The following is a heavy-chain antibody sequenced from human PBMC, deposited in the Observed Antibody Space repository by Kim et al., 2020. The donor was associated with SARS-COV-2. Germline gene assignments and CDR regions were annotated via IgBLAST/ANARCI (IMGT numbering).Heavy chain of an antibody. V-gene: IGHV3-9*01. Sequence: GGSLRLSCAASGFTFDGYAMHWVRQAPGKGLEWVSSISWNSGTIGYADSVKGRFTISRDNAKNSLYLQMNSLRTEDTALYYCAKASSGWFGILGYWGQGTLVTVSS. D-gene: IGHD6-19*01. CDR2: ISWNSGTI. J-gene: IGHJ4*02. CDR3: AKASSGWFGILGY. CDR1: GFTFDGYA.